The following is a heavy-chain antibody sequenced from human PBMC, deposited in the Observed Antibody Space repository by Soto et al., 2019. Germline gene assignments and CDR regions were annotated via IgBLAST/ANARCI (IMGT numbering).Heavy chain of an antibody. V-gene: IGHV3-30-3*01. Sequence: GGSLRLSCAASGFSLSSYAMHWVRQAPGKGLEWVAVISYDGSNKYYADSVKGRFTISRDNSKNTLYLQMNSLRAGDTAVYYCASVGYCSGGSCQREYYFDYWGQGTQVTVSS. D-gene: IGHD2-15*01. CDR2: ISYDGSNK. CDR3: ASVGYCSGGSCQREYYFDY. CDR1: GFSLSSYA. J-gene: IGHJ4*02.